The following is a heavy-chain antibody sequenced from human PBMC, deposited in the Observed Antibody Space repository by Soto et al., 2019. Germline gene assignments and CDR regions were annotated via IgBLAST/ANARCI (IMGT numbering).Heavy chain of an antibody. D-gene: IGHD3-16*01. CDR3: ARDWFGVDY. CDR1: GYTFTNYG. Sequence: QVQLVQSGAEVKKPGASVKVSCKASGYTFTNYGISWVRQAPGKGLEWTGGINAYNGNRNYAQKLQGRVTMTTETSTSKAYMELRSLRSDDTTVYYCARDWFGVDYWGQGTLVTVSS. J-gene: IGHJ4*02. CDR2: INAYNGNR. V-gene: IGHV1-18*01.